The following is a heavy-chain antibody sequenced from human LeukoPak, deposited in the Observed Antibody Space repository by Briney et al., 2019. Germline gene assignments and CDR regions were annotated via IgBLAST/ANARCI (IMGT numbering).Heavy chain of an antibody. CDR2: INPNSGGT. CDR3: ARDETTVTTGEEVYWFDP. J-gene: IGHJ5*02. D-gene: IGHD4-17*01. CDR1: GYTFTGYY. V-gene: IGHV1-2*02. Sequence: ASVKVSCKASGYTFTGYYMHWVRQAPGQGLEWMGWINPNSGGTNYAQKFQGRVTMTRDTSISTAYMELSRLRPDDTAVYYCARDETTVTTGEEVYWFDPWGQGTLVTVSS.